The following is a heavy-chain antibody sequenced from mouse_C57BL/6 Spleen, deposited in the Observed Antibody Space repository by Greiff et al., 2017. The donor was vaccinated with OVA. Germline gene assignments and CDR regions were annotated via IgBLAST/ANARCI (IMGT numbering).Heavy chain of an antibody. D-gene: IGHD2-4*01. CDR3: ARSYYDYDEDFAY. J-gene: IGHJ3*01. CDR2: IHPNSGST. Sequence: QVHVKQPGAELVKPGASVKLSCKASGYTFTSYWMHWVKQRPGQGLEWIGMIHPNSGSTNYNEKFKSKATLTVDKSSSTAYMQLNSLTSEDSAVYYCARSYYDYDEDFAYWGQGTLVTVSA. V-gene: IGHV1-64*01. CDR1: GYTFTSYW.